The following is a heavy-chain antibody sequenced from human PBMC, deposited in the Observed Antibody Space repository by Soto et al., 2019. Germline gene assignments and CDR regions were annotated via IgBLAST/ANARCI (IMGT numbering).Heavy chain of an antibody. D-gene: IGHD1-26*01. J-gene: IGHJ4*02. CDR2: ISSSSSYI. Sequence: GGSLRLSCAASGFTFSSYSMNWVRQAPGKGLEWVSSISSSSSYIYYAESVKGRFTISRDNAKNSLYLQMNSLRAEDTAVYDCARDRVGQFDYWGQGTLVTVSS. CDR3: ARDRVGQFDY. CDR1: GFTFSSYS. V-gene: IGHV3-21*01.